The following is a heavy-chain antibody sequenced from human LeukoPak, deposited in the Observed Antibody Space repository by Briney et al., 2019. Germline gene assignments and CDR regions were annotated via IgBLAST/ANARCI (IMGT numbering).Heavy chain of an antibody. J-gene: IGHJ4*02. CDR3: ARRLIREVGATTTDY. CDR2: INPSSGGT. CDR1: GYTFTGYY. V-gene: IGHV1-2*02. Sequence: ASVKVSCKPSGYTFTGYYIHWVRQAPGQGLEWMGWINPSSGGTSYPQNFQGRVTMTRDTSLSTAYMEVSGLRSDDTAVYYCARRLIREVGATTTDYWGQGTLVTVSS. D-gene: IGHD1-26*01.